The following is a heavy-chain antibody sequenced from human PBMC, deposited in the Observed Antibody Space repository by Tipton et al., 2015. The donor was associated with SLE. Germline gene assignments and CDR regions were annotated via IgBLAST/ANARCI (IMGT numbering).Heavy chain of an antibody. CDR2: VYYTGST. Sequence: GLVKPSETLSLTCTVSDGSISSPSYYWGWIRQPPGKGLEWIGSVYYTGSTYYNPSLESRVTISVDTSRQQFSLQLRSVTAADTAVYYCAGEWRGYAAPYYYYYYIDVWGKGTTVTVSS. J-gene: IGHJ6*03. CDR3: AGEWRGYAAPYYYYYYIDV. V-gene: IGHV4-39*02. D-gene: IGHD2-8*01. CDR1: DGSISSPSYY.